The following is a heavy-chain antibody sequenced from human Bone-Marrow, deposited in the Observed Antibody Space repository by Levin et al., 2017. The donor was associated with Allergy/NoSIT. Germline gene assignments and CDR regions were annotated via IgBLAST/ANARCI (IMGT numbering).Heavy chain of an antibody. J-gene: IGHJ4*02. Sequence: GGSLRLSCAVSGFTFRSYGFHWVRQAPGKGLEWVAVIWYDGSQKYYADSVKDRFTISRDNSNNTVYLQMNSLRVEDTAVYYCARDPNKDDSFDYWGQGTLVTVSS. CDR1: GFTFRSYG. D-gene: IGHD2-15*01. V-gene: IGHV3-33*01. CDR3: ARDPNKDDSFDY. CDR2: IWYDGSQK.